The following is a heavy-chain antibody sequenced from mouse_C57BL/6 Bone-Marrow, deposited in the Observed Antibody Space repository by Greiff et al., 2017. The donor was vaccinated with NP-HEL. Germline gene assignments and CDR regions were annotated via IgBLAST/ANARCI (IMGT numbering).Heavy chain of an antibody. CDR3: ASPSYDRFAY. CDR2: INPSTGGT. J-gene: IGHJ3*01. Sequence: VQLQQSGPELVKPGASVKISCKASGYSFTGYYMNWVKQSPEKSLEWIGEINPSTGGTTYNQKFKAKATLTVDKSSSTAYMQLKSLTSEDSAVYYCASPSYDRFAYWGQGTLVTVSA. D-gene: IGHD2-12*01. CDR1: GYSFTGYY. V-gene: IGHV1-42*01.